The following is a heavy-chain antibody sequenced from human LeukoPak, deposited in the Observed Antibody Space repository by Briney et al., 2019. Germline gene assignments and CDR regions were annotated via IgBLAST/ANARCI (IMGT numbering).Heavy chain of an antibody. CDR2: INHSGST. J-gene: IGHJ6*02. D-gene: IGHD3-16*01. CDR1: GGSFSGYY. Sequence: PSETLSLTCAVYGGSFSGYYWSWIRQPPGKGLEWIGEINHSGSTNYNPSLKSRVTISVDTSKNQFSLKLSSVTAADTAVYYCANFSSFGGADDVWGLGTAVTVS. CDR3: ANFSSFGGADDV. V-gene: IGHV4-34*01.